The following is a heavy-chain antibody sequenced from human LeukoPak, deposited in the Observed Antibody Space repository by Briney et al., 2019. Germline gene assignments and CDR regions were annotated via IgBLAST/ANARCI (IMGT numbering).Heavy chain of an antibody. CDR3: ARYETYYDFSTDY. D-gene: IGHD3-3*01. CDR1: GFTFSSYG. V-gene: IGHV3-30*03. Sequence: GRSLRLSCAASGFTFSSYGMHWVRQAPGKGLEWVAVISYDGSNKYYADSVKGRFTISRDNSKNTLYLQMNSLRASDTAMYYCARYETYYDFSTDYWGQGTLVTVSS. CDR2: ISYDGSNK. J-gene: IGHJ4*02.